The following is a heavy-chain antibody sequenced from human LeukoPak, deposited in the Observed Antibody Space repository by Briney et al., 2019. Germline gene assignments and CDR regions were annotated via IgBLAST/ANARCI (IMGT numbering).Heavy chain of an antibody. CDR2: IFSSGNS. Sequence: PETLSLTCTVSGGSISGAYWSWIRQPAGKGLEWIGRIFSSGNSSYNPSLKSRVTMSVDTSKNQFSLKLSSVTAADTAVYYCARDPNSALWGQGTLFTVSS. D-gene: IGHD4-23*01. CDR3: ARDPNSAL. CDR1: GGSISGAY. V-gene: IGHV4-4*07. J-gene: IGHJ4*02.